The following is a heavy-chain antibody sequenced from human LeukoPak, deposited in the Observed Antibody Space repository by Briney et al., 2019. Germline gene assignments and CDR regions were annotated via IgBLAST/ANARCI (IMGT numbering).Heavy chain of an antibody. CDR1: GFTFSSYA. CDR2: ISGSGGST. CDR3: AKGGSIWFYYYYMDV. V-gene: IGHV3-23*01. D-gene: IGHD6-13*01. J-gene: IGHJ6*03. Sequence: GGSLRLSCAASGFTFSSYAMSWVRQAPGTGLEWVSAISGSGGSTYYADSVKGRFTISRDNSKNTLYLQMNSLRADDTALYYCAKGGSIWFYYYYMDVWGKGTTVTVSS.